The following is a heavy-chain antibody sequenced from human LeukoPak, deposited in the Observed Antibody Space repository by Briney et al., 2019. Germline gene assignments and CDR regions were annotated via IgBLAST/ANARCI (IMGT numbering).Heavy chain of an antibody. CDR3: AREDGVLVDAVRYYYYGMDV. CDR2: INPSGGST. Sequence: ASVKVSCKASGYNFISYYMHWVRQAPGQGLEWMGIINPSGGSTSYAQKFQDRVTMTRDTSTSTVYMELSSLKSEDTAVYYCAREDGVLVDAVRYYYYGMDVWGQGTTVTVCS. CDR1: GYNFISYY. V-gene: IGHV1-46*01. D-gene: IGHD2-8*01. J-gene: IGHJ6*02.